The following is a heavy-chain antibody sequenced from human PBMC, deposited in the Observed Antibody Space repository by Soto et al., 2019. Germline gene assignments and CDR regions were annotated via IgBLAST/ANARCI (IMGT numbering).Heavy chain of an antibody. Sequence: GGSLRLSCAASGFTFGNYAMSCVRQAPGQGLEWVSAISGSGGWTYYADSVKGQFTIPKDNSKNTLYLHMRHLRPHGPAVYLCAKDMASSWEGPSWVQRPLVTVSS. CDR3: AKDMASSWEGPS. CDR1: GFTFGNYA. D-gene: IGHD6-13*01. V-gene: IGHV3-23*01. J-gene: IGHJ4*02. CDR2: ISGSGGWT.